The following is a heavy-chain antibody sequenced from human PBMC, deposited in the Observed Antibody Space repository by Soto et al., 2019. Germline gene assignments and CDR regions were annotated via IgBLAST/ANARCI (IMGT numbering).Heavy chain of an antibody. CDR2: ISGSGGST. J-gene: IGHJ4*02. CDR3: AKSRELRSKDLLYYFDY. Sequence: QPGASLRLSCAASGFTFSSYAMSWVRQAPGKGLEWVSAISGSGGSTYYADSVKGRFTIPRDNSKNTLYLQMNSLRAEDTAVYYCAKSRELRSKDLLYYFDYWGQGALVTVSS. CDR1: GFTFSSYA. V-gene: IGHV3-23*01. D-gene: IGHD1-26*01.